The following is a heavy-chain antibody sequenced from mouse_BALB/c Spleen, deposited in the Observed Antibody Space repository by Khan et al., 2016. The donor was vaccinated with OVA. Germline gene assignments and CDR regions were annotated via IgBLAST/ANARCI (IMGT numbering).Heavy chain of an antibody. J-gene: IGHJ2*01. Sequence: QVRLQQSGAELAKPGASVKMSCKASGYTFTTYWMHWVKQRPGQGLEWIGYINPTSGYTDYNQKFKDKATLTAEKSPSTAYMQLSRLTADDSAVXSCARDRIDYWGQGTTLTVSS. V-gene: IGHV1-7*01. CDR2: INPTSGYT. CDR1: GYTFTTYW. CDR3: ARDRIDY.